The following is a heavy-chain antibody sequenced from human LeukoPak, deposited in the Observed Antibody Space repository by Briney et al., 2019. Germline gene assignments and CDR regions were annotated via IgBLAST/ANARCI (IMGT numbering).Heavy chain of an antibody. D-gene: IGHD1-26*01. CDR1: GYTFTSYD. J-gene: IGHJ5*02. CDR3: ARGLRGSQWMKYNWFDP. Sequence: GSSVKVSCKASGYTFTSYDINWVRQATGQGLEWMGWMNPNSGNTGYAQKFQGRVTMTRNTSISTAYMELSSLRSEDTAVYYCARGLRGSQWMKYNWFDPWGQGTLVTVSS. CDR2: MNPNSGNT. V-gene: IGHV1-8*01.